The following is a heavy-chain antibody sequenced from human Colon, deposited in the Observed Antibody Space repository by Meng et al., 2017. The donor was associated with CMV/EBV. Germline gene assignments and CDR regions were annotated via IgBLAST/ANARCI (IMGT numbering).Heavy chain of an antibody. CDR3: AKDGGRYSPGRGYYYGMDV. CDR1: GFTFSSYG. D-gene: IGHD3-16*01. Sequence: GESLKISCAASGFTFSSYGMHWVRQAPGKGLEWVAFIRYDGSNKYYADSVKGRFTISRDNSKNTLYLQMNSLRAEDTAVYYCAKDGGRYSPGRGYYYGMDVWGQGTTVTVSS. CDR2: IRYDGSNK. V-gene: IGHV3-30*02. J-gene: IGHJ6*02.